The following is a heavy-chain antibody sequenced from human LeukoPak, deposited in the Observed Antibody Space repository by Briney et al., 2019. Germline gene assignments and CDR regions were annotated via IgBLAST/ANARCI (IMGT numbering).Heavy chain of an antibody. Sequence: GRSLRLSCAASGFSFSSYGMDWVRQAPGKGLEWVAVIWYDGSNKYYADSVKGRFTISRDNSKNTAFLQMNSLRAEDTAVYYCARLGSRWSLDYWGQGTLVTVSS. CDR3: ARLGSRWSLDY. CDR1: GFSFSSYG. J-gene: IGHJ4*02. V-gene: IGHV3-33*01. CDR2: IWYDGSNK. D-gene: IGHD6-13*01.